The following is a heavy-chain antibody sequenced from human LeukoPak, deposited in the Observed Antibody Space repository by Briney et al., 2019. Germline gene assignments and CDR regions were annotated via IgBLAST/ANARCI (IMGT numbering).Heavy chain of an antibody. V-gene: IGHV3-21*01. CDR3: ARNSATGYYGMDV. J-gene: IGHJ6*02. CDR1: GFTFSSYS. CDR2: ISSSSSYI. D-gene: IGHD4-17*01. Sequence: GRSLRLSCAASGFTFSSYSMNWVRQAPGKGLEWVSSISSSSSYIYYADSVKGRFTISRDNAKNSLYLQMNSLRAEDTAVYYCARNSATGYYGMDVWGQGTTVTVSS.